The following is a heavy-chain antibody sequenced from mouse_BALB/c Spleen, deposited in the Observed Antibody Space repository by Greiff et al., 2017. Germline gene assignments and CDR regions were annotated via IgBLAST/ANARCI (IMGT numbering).Heavy chain of an antibody. V-gene: IGHV5-12-1*01. CDR1: GFAFSSYD. D-gene: IGHD2-14*01. J-gene: IGHJ4*01. Sequence: EVKLVESGGGLVKPGGSLKLSCAASGFAFSSYDMSWVRQTPEKRLEWVAYISSGGGSTYYPDTVKGRFTISRDNAKNTLYLQMSSLKSEDTAMYYCASHRYGDYYAMDYWGQGTSVTVSS. CDR2: ISSGGGST. CDR3: ASHRYGDYYAMDY.